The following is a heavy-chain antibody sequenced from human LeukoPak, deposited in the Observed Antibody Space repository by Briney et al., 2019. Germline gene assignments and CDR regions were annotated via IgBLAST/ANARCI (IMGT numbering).Heavy chain of an antibody. V-gene: IGHV3-30*02. CDR1: GFTFSSYG. CDR3: ARDGEYGSGYYY. D-gene: IGHD3-22*01. Sequence: GGSLRLSCAASGFTFSSYGMHWVRQAPGKGLEWVAFIRYDGSNKYYADSVKGRFTISRDNSKNTLYLQMNSLRAEDTAVYYCARDGEYGSGYYYWGQGTLVTVSS. J-gene: IGHJ4*02. CDR2: IRYDGSNK.